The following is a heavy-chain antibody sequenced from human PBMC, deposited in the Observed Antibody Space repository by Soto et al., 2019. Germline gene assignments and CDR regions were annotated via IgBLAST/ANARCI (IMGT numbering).Heavy chain of an antibody. CDR3: ASGAYCGGDCYSGRAFDI. CDR2: IYYSGST. D-gene: IGHD2-21*02. Sequence: QVQLQESGPGLVKPSQTLSLTCTVSGGSISSGDYYWSWIRQPPGKGLEWIGYIYYSGSTYYNPSLKSRVTISVDTSKNQFSLKLSSVTAADTAVYYCASGAYCGGDCYSGRAFDIWGQGTMVTVSS. V-gene: IGHV4-30-4*01. CDR1: GGSISSGDYY. J-gene: IGHJ3*02.